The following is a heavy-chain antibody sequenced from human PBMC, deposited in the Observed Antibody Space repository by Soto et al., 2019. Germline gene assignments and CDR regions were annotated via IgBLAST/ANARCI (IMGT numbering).Heavy chain of an antibody. Sequence: PGGSLRLSCIVSGFTLSNYWMSWVRQAPGKGLEWVANIRQDGGDIYYVDSVKGRFTISRDNAKNSLYLQMNSLRAEDTAVYYCARETHLGVTGNDYWGQGTLVTVSS. CDR1: GFTLSNYW. V-gene: IGHV3-7*05. CDR2: IRQDGGDI. D-gene: IGHD3-3*01. J-gene: IGHJ4*02. CDR3: ARETHLGVTGNDY.